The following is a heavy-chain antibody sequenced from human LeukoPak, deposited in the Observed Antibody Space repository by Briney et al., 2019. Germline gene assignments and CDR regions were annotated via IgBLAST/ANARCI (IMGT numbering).Heavy chain of an antibody. D-gene: IGHD3-22*01. CDR3: ARDYYDSSGYYLFPFDY. Sequence: SETLSLTCTVSGGSISSYYWSWIRQPPGKGLEWIGYIYYTGSTNYNPSLTSRVTISVDTSKNQFSLKLSSVTAADTAVYYCARDYYDSSGYYLFPFDYWGQGTLVTVSS. J-gene: IGHJ4*02. CDR1: GGSISSYY. V-gene: IGHV4-59*12. CDR2: IYYTGST.